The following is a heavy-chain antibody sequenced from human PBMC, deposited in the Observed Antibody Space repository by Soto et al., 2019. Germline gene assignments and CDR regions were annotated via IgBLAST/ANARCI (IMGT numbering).Heavy chain of an antibody. V-gene: IGHV3-53*01. J-gene: IGHJ3*02. CDR3: ATWHLSEHAYDI. CDR2: VYDLDGT. Sequence: DVQLVESGGGLIQPGGSLRLSCVASGLTVSGKKYMAWVLQAPGRGPELISGVYDLDGTYYADSVRGRFTTSIDSSRTIVYLQMRELRREDTALYLCATWHLSEHAYDIWGQGTMVTVSS. CDR1: GLTVSGKKY.